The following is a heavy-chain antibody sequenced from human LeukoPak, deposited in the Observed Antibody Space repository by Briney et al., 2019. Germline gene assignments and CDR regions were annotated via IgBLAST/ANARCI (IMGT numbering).Heavy chain of an antibody. D-gene: IGHD4-17*01. CDR2: IIPIFGTA. J-gene: IGHJ4*02. V-gene: IGHV1-69*01. Sequence: EASVKVSCKASGGTFSSYAISWVRQAPGQGLEWMGGIIPIFGTANYAQKFQGRATITADESTSTAYMELSSLRSEDTAVYYCARSTTVTPYYFDYWGQGTLVTVSS. CDR3: ARSTTVTPYYFDY. CDR1: GGTFSSYA.